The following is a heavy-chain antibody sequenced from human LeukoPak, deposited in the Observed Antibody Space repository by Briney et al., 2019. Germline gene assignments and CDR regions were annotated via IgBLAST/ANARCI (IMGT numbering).Heavy chain of an antibody. CDR1: GFTFSSYS. J-gene: IGHJ4*02. V-gene: IGHV3-21*01. CDR3: ARVWGTSCCSDY. Sequence: GGSLRLSCAASGFTFSSYSMNGVRQAPGKGLEWVSSISSSSSYIYYADSVKGRFTISRDNAKNSLYLQMNSLRAEDTAVYYCARVWGTSCCSDYWGQGTLVTVSS. CDR2: ISSSSSYI. D-gene: IGHD2-2*01.